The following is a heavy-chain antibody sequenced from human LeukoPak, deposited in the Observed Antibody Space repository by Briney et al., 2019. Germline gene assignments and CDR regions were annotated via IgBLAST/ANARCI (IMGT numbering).Heavy chain of an antibody. V-gene: IGHV3-21*01. CDR2: IGTTSTFI. CDR3: AKAHPGFDY. Sequence: PGGSLRLSCAASGFTFTSYTMNWVRQAPGKGPEWVASIGTTSTFIHYADSVKGRFTISRDNAQDSLFLQMNSLGAEDTAVYYCAKAHPGFDYWGQGVLVTVSS. J-gene: IGHJ4*02. CDR1: GFTFTSYT.